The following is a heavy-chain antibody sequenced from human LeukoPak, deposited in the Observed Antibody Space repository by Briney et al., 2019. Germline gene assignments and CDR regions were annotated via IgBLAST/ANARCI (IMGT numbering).Heavy chain of an antibody. Sequence: GASVKVSCKASGYTFTSYYMHWVRQAPGQGLEWMGLINPSGGSTSYAQKFQGRVTMTEDTSTDTAYMELSSLRSEDTAVYYCATGDADRYCSGGSCPEQGRFDYWGQGTLVTVSS. CDR2: INPSGGST. D-gene: IGHD2-15*01. CDR1: GYTFTSYY. J-gene: IGHJ4*02. V-gene: IGHV1-46*01. CDR3: ATGDADRYCSGGSCPEQGRFDY.